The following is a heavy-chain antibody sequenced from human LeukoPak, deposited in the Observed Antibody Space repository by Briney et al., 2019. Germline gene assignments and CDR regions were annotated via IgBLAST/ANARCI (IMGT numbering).Heavy chain of an antibody. CDR3: ARDSVLLWFGEENWFDP. CDR1: GYSISSGYY. CDR2: IYHSGIT. J-gene: IGHJ5*02. V-gene: IGHV4-38-2*02. D-gene: IGHD3-10*01. Sequence: PSETLSLTCTVSGYSISSGYYWGWIRQPPGKGLEWIESIYHSGITYYNPSLKSRVTISVDTSKNQFSLKLSSVTAADTAVYYCARDSVLLWFGEENWFDPWGQGTLVTVSS.